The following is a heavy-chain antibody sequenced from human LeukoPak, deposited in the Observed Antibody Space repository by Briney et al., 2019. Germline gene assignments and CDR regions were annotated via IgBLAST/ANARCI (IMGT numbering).Heavy chain of an antibody. Sequence: PGGSLRLSCAASGFTFGSDWMNWFRQAPGRGLEWVGLIRTKTEGATTDNAAPVKGRFAISRDDPRNMLFLQMNSLKTEDTGVYYCSIDLMTGFSSGWHFGYWGQGTLATVSS. CDR1: GFTFGSDW. CDR2: IRTKTEGATT. J-gene: IGHJ4*02. CDR3: SIDLMTGFSSGWHFGY. D-gene: IGHD6-19*01. V-gene: IGHV3-15*01.